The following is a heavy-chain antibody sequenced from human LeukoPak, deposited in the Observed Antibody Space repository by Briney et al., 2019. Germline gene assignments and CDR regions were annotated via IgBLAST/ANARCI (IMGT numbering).Heavy chain of an antibody. CDR1: GGSFSGYY. D-gene: IGHD3-3*01. J-gene: IGHJ4*02. V-gene: IGHV4-34*01. Sequence: PSETLSLTCAVYGGSFSGYYWSWIRQPPGKGLEWIGEINHSGSTNYNPSLKSRVTISVDTSKNQFSLKLSSVTAADTAVYYCARVAAVYDFWSGYLYWGQGTLVTVSS. CDR3: ARVAAVYDFWSGYLY. CDR2: INHSGST.